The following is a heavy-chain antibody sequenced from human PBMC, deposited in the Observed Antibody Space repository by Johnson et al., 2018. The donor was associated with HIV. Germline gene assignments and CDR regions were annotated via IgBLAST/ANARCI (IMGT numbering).Heavy chain of an antibody. Sequence: QVQLMESGGGLVQPGGSRRLSCAASGLSFDDYAMHWVRQAPGKGLEWVALISFDGNNKDYAECMKGRFTVPRDTSENTLSLQMNSLKTDDTAVYYCAAEWEVYAFDIWGQGTVVTVSS. J-gene: IGHJ3*02. V-gene: IGHV3-30-3*01. CDR3: AAEWEVYAFDI. CDR1: GLSFDDYA. CDR2: ISFDGNNK. D-gene: IGHD1-26*01.